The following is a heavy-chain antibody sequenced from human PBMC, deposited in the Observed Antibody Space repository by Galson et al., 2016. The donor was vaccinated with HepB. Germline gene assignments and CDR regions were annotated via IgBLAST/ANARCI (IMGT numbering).Heavy chain of an antibody. V-gene: IGHV3-23*01. CDR3: ARDPGGDRFDY. CDR2: ISGNARDT. CDR1: GFTFSNYA. J-gene: IGHJ4*02. Sequence: SLRLSCAASGFTFSNYAMNWVRQAPGKGLEWVSAISGNARDTYFAASVKGRVTISRDNSRNTIYLQMNSLRAEDTAVYYCARDPGGDRFDYWGQGTLVTVSS. D-gene: IGHD3-16*01.